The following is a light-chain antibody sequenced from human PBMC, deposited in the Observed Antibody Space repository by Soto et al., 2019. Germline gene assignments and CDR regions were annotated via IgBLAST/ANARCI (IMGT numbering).Light chain of an antibody. CDR3: QQYNNWPPVT. CDR2: DAS. Sequence: EIVMTQSPVTLSVSPGERATLSCRASQSVRSNLAWYQQKPGQAPRLLMYDASTRATGIPARFSGSGSGTEFTLTISSLQSEDFAIYYCQQYNNWPPVTFGGGTKVDIK. J-gene: IGKJ4*01. V-gene: IGKV3-15*01. CDR1: QSVRSN.